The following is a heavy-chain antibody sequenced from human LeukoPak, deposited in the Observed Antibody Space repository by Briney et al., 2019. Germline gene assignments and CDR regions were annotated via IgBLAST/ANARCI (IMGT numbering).Heavy chain of an antibody. CDR1: GFTFSSYG. CDR3: AREVTLVRGRAVGRIDY. J-gene: IGHJ4*02. CDR2: IWYDGSNK. D-gene: IGHD3-10*01. V-gene: IGHV3-33*01. Sequence: GGSLRLSCAASGFTFSSYGVHWVRQAPGKGLEWVAVIWYDGSNKYYADSVKGRFTISRDNSKNTLYLQMNSLRAEDTAVYYCAREVTLVRGRAVGRIDYWGQGTLVTVSS.